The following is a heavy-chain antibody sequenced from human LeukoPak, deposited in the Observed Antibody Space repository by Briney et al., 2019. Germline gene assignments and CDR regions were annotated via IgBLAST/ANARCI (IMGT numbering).Heavy chain of an antibody. CDR3: ARWQHDSGSYSPFDY. V-gene: IGHV1-2*02. CDR1: GYTFTLYY. J-gene: IGHJ4*02. D-gene: IGHD3-10*01. CDR2: INPDSGST. Sequence: ASVKVSCKSSGYTFTLYYIHWVRQAPGQGLEWMGWINPDSGSTTYAQKFQGRVTMTRDTSITTAYMELSRLRSDDTAVYYCARWQHDSGSYSPFDYWGQGTLVTVSS.